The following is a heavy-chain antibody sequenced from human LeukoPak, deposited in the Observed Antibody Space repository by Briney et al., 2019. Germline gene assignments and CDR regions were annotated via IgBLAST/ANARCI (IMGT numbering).Heavy chain of an antibody. CDR1: GYTFSSYG. CDR2: ISADSGNT. CDR3: ANHPKQWPSYYMDV. J-gene: IGHJ6*03. D-gene: IGHD6-19*01. Sequence: GASVKVSCKASGYTFSSYGISWVRQAPGQGLEWMGWISADSGNTNYVQKFQGRVTMTTDTSTSTAYMELRSLRSDDTAVYYCANHPKQWPSYYMDVWGKGTTVTVSS. V-gene: IGHV1-18*01.